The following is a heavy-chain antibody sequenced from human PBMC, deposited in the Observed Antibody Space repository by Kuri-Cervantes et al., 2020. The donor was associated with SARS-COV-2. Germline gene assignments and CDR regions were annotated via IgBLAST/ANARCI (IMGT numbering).Heavy chain of an antibody. V-gene: IGHV4-34*01. CDR2: INHSGST. J-gene: IGHJ6*03. D-gene: IGHD3-9*01. CDR1: GGSFSVYY. CDR3: ARGQKALDYDILTGYYYYYMDV. Sequence: SETLSPTCAVYGGSFSVYYWSWIRQPPGKGLEWIGEINHSGSTNYNPSLKSRVTISMDTSNNPFSLRLSSVTAADTAVYYCARGQKALDYDILTGYYYYYMDVWGKGSTVTVSS.